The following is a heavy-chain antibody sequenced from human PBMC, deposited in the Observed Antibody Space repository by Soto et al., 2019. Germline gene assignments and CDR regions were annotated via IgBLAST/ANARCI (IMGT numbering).Heavy chain of an antibody. CDR1: GFSLSTSWAG. V-gene: IGHV2-5*02. D-gene: IGHD2-21*02. J-gene: IGHJ6*02. Sequence: SGPTLVNPTQTFTLTCTFSGFSLSTSWAGVGWIRQPPGKALDWLPLIYWDDDKRYSPSQRSRLTINKDTSKNQVVLTITNMDPVDTATYYCIQSRCGGDCLQSYASHYYYGMDVWGQGTTVTVSS. CDR3: IQSRCGGDCLQSYASHYYYGMDV. CDR2: IYWDDDK.